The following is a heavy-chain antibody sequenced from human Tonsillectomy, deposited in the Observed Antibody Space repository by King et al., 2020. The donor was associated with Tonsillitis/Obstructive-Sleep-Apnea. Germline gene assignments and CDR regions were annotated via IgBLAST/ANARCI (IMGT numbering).Heavy chain of an antibody. V-gene: IGHV5-10-1*01. CDR1: GYSFTSYW. D-gene: IGHD3-3*01. CDR2: IDPSDSYT. Sequence: VQLVQSGAEVKKPGESLRISCQGSGYSFTSYWITWVRQMPGKGLEWMGRIDPSDSYTSYSPSFQGHVTITADKSICTAYLQWSSLKASDTAMYYCARGVYDFWSCYRYYSYYYMDVWGKGTTVTVSS. J-gene: IGHJ6*03. CDR3: ARGVYDFWSCYRYYSYYYMDV.